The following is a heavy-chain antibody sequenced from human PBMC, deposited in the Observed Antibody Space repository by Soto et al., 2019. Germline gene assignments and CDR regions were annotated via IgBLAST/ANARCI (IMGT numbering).Heavy chain of an antibody. CDR1: RYTFTNFY. CDR2: INPSGGST. V-gene: IGHV1-46*01. Sequence: ASVKVSFKASRYTFTNFYIHWLRQAPGQGLEWMGIINPSGGSTTYPQKFQGRVTMTRDTSTSTVHMELITLRSEDTAVYYCARSQVGRALDVWGPGTTVTVSS. J-gene: IGHJ6*02. D-gene: IGHD1-26*01. CDR3: ARSQVGRALDV.